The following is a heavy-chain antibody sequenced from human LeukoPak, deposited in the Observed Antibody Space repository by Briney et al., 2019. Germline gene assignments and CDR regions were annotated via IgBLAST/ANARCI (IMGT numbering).Heavy chain of an antibody. J-gene: IGHJ5*02. CDR2: INPNSGGT. D-gene: IGHD3-10*01. V-gene: IGHV1-2*02. CDR3: ARATAGGNWFDP. CDR1: GYTFTGYY. Sequence: ASVKVSCKASGYTFTGYYIHWVRQAPGQGLEWMGWINPNSGGTTSAQKFQGRVTMTRDTSISTAYMELSRLRSDDAAVYYCARATAGGNWFDPWGQGTLVTVSS.